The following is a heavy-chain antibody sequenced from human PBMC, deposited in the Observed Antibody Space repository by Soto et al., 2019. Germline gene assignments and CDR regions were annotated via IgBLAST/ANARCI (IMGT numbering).Heavy chain of an antibody. CDR2: IIPILGIA. CDR3: ASHVYGSGSYYDY. D-gene: IGHD3-10*01. J-gene: IGHJ4*02. CDR1: GGTFSSYT. V-gene: IGHV1-69*02. Sequence: SVKVSCKASGGTFSSYTISWGRQAPGQGLEWMGRIIPILGIANYAQKFQGRVTITADKSTSTAYMELSSLRSEDTAVYYCASHVYGSGSYYDYWGQGTLVTVSS.